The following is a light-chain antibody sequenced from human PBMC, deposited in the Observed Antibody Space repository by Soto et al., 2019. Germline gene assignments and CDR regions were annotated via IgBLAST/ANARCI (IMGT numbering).Light chain of an antibody. CDR1: RSDVGSYNL. CDR3: CLSAGSRKYF. V-gene: IGLV2-23*01. CDR2: EGT. Sequence: VRTHAASVTGAAGGSRRISYHGSRSDVGSYNLVSWYQQYPGKAPKVMIFEGTKRPSGVSDRFSGSKSGNTASLTISGLQTEDGARYCSCLSAGSRKYFFGIGTTVTV. J-gene: IGLJ6*01.